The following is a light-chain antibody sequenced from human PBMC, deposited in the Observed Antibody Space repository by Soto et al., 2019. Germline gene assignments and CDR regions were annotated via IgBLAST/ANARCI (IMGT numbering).Light chain of an antibody. Sequence: DIQMTQSPSSLSESAGDRVTISCRSSQGISTYLNWYQQKPGQAPNLLIYEASNLESGVPSRFSGSGSGTEFTLTISSLQPVDFATYYCHQYSSCPWTFGQGTKVDIK. CDR1: QGISTY. J-gene: IGKJ1*01. V-gene: IGKV1-5*03. CDR3: HQYSSCPWT. CDR2: EAS.